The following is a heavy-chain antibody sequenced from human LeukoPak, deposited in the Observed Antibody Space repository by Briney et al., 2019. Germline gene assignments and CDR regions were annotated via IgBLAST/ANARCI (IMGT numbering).Heavy chain of an antibody. V-gene: IGHV1-2*02. Sequence: GASVKVSCKASGYTFTGYYMHWVRRAPGQGLEWMGWINPNSGGTNYAQKFQGRVTMTRDTSISTAYMELSRLRSEDTAVYYCARGGGYCSSTSCHLRHASDIWGQGTMVTVSS. CDR1: GYTFTGYY. CDR3: ARGGGYCSSTSCHLRHASDI. J-gene: IGHJ3*02. D-gene: IGHD2-2*01. CDR2: INPNSGGT.